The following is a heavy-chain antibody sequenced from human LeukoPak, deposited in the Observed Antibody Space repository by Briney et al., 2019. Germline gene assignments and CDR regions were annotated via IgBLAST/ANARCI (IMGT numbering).Heavy chain of an antibody. V-gene: IGHV3-48*04. CDR1: GFTFSSYN. CDR3: ARDGDHGDYYYYMDV. Sequence: GGSLRLSCAASGFTFSSYNMNWVRQAPGKGLEWVSYISSSGSTIYYADSVKGRFTISRDNAKNSLYLQMNSLRAEDTAVYYCARDGDHGDYYYYMDVWGKGTTVTISS. CDR2: ISSSGSTI. J-gene: IGHJ6*03. D-gene: IGHD4-17*01.